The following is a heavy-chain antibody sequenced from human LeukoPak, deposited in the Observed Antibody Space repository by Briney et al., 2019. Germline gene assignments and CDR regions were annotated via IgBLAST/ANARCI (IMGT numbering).Heavy chain of an antibody. CDR2: IYYSGRT. V-gene: IGHV4-59*12. D-gene: IGHD3-10*01. CDR1: GGSISSYY. CDR3: AREGAEVRGVLVKYYFDY. J-gene: IGHJ4*02. Sequence: PSETLSLTCTVSGGSISSYYWTWIRQPPGKALEWIGYIYYSGRTSYNPSLKSRVTMSVDTSKNQFSLKLTSVTAADTAVYYCAREGAEVRGVLVKYYFDYWGQGALVTVSS.